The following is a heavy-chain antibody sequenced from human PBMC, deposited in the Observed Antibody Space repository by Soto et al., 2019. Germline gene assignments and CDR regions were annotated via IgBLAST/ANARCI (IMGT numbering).Heavy chain of an antibody. CDR3: ARDHEPGGAYYDFWSGSQDYGMDV. V-gene: IGHV4-59*01. Sequence: PSETLSLTCTVSGGSISSSYWSWIRQPPGKGLEWIGYIYYSGSTNYNPSLKSRVTISVDTSKNQFSLKLSSGTSADTAVYYCARDHEPGGAYYDFWSGSQDYGMDVWGQGTTVTVSS. D-gene: IGHD3-3*01. J-gene: IGHJ6*02. CDR1: GGSISSSY. CDR2: IYYSGST.